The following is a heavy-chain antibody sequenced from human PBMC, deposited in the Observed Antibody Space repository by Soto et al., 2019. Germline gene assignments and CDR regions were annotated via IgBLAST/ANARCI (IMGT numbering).Heavy chain of an antibody. J-gene: IGHJ6*02. CDR3: ARGSGSYAFYYYYGMDV. CDR1: GGSISSSNW. Sequence: SETLSLTCAVSGGSISSSNWWSWVRQPPGKGLEWIGEIYHSGSTNYNPSLKSRVTISVDKSKNQFSLKLSSVTAADTAVYYCARGSGSYAFYYYYGMDVWGQGTKVTVSS. V-gene: IGHV4-4*02. CDR2: IYHSGST. D-gene: IGHD3-3*01.